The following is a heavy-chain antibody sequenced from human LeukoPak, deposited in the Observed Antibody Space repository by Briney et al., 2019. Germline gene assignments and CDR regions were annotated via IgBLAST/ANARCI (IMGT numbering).Heavy chain of an antibody. J-gene: IGHJ4*02. CDR1: GGSISSCSYY. CDR2: IYTSGST. CDR3: ARLIQLWVLDY. Sequence: SETLSLTCTVSGGSISSCSYYWSWIRQPAGKGLEWVGRIYTSGSTNYNPSLKSRVTISVDTSKNQFSLKLSSVTAADTAVYYCARLIQLWVLDYWGQGTLVTVSS. V-gene: IGHV4-61*02. D-gene: IGHD5-18*01.